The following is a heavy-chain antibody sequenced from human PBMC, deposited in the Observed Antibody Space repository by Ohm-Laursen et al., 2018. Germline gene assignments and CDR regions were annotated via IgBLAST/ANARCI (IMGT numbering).Heavy chain of an antibody. CDR2: ISWNSGSI. V-gene: IGHV3-9*01. Sequence: SSLRLSCAASGFTFDDYAMHWVRQAPGKGLEWVSGISWNSGSIGYADSVKGRFTISRDNAKNSLYLQMNSLRAEDTALYYCAKDIDSYGFDFWGQGTLVTVSS. CDR3: AKDIDSYGFDF. D-gene: IGHD5-18*01. CDR1: GFTFDDYA. J-gene: IGHJ4*02.